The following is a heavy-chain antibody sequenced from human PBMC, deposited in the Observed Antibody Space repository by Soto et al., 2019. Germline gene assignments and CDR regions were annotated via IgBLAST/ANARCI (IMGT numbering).Heavy chain of an antibody. CDR2: IYYSGST. D-gene: IGHD5-12*01. V-gene: IGHV4-59*01. CDR1: GGSISSYY. Sequence: PSETLSLTCTVSGGSISSYYWSWIRQPPGKGLEWIGYIYYSGSTNYKPSLKSRVTISVDTSKNQFSLKLSSVTAADTAVYYCARGMVGYKYYYFDCWGQGTLVTVSS. J-gene: IGHJ4*02. CDR3: ARGMVGYKYYYFDC.